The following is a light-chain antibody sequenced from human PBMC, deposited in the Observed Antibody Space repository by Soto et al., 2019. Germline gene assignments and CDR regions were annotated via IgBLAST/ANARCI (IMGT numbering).Light chain of an antibody. J-gene: IGKJ1*01. CDR1: QSVSSN. V-gene: IGKV3-15*01. CDR3: QQYNNWRT. CDR2: GAS. Sequence: DIVXTQSPATLSVSPGERATLSCRASQSVSSNLAWYQQKPGQAPRLLIYGASTRATGIPARFSGSGSGTEFTLTISSLQSEDFAVYYCQQYNNWRTFGQGTKV.